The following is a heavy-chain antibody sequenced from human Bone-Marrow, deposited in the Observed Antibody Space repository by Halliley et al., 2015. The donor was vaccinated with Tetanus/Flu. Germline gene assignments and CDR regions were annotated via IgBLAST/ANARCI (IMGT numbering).Heavy chain of an antibody. J-gene: IGHJ4*02. CDR2: VSDDESNT. CDR3: ARERRGVERVKPRFAR. Sequence: SLRLSCVASGFPISNYGMNWVRQAPGKGLEWVAGVSDDESNTYHSDSVKGRFTISRDIVKNTLYLQMDSLRLEDTAVYYCARERRGVERVKPRFARWGQGPLLTVSS. D-gene: IGHD2-15*01. V-gene: IGHV3-30*03. CDR1: GFPISNYG.